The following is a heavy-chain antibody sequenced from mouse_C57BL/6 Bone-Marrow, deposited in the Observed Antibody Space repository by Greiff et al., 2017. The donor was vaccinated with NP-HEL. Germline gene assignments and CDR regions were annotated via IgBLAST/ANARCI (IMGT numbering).Heavy chain of an antibody. CDR3: ARGRWLLHY. Sequence: LQESGAELARPGASVKLSCKASGYTFTSYGISWVKQRTGQGLEWIGEIYPRSGNTYYNEKFKGKATLTADKSSSKAYMELRSLTSEDSAVYFCARGRWLLHYWGQGTTLTVSA. CDR2: IYPRSGNT. D-gene: IGHD2-3*01. CDR1: GYTFTSYG. J-gene: IGHJ2*01. V-gene: IGHV1-81*01.